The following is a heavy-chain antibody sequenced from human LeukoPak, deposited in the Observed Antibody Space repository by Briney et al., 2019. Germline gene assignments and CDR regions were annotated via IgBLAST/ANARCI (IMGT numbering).Heavy chain of an antibody. J-gene: IGHJ4*02. CDR1: GGSVSSHSYY. CDR2: IYYSGST. V-gene: IGHV4-61*01. Sequence: SETLCLTCTVSGGSVSSHSYYWSCIRQPPGKGLEWLGYIYYSGSTVYNPSRKGRPTTSVDPSKNKFSLKFNAVPAADTAVYYCARDMIGSGNFLPESRWGQGTLVTVSS. CDR3: ARDMIGSGNFLPESR. D-gene: IGHD3-10*01.